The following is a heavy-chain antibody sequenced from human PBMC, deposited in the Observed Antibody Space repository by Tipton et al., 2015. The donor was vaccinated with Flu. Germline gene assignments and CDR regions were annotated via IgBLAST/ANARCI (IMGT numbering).Heavy chain of an antibody. V-gene: IGHV4-38-2*02. CDR3: ARALQNYFDY. Sequence: LRLSCTVSGYSISSGYYWGWIRQPPGKGLEWIGSIFHGGSTYYNPSLKSRVTISIDTSKNQFSLKLSSVTAADTAVYYCARALQNYFDYWGQGTLVTVSS. CDR1: GYSISSGYY. CDR2: IFHGGST. J-gene: IGHJ4*02.